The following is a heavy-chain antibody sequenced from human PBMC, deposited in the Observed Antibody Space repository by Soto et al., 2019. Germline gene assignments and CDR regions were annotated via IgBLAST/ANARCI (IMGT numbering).Heavy chain of an antibody. CDR1: GVSISSGNW. V-gene: IGHV4-4*02. J-gene: IGHJ4*02. CDR2: IFHDGTA. Sequence: SETLSLTCAVSGVSISSGNWWTWVRQTPQRGLEYIGEIFHDGTANYYPSFERRVAISVDTSKNQFSLKLTSVTAADTAIYFCARLVYETRLNYMYFDLWGQGALVTVSS. CDR3: ARLVYETRLNYMYFDL. D-gene: IGHD2-8*01.